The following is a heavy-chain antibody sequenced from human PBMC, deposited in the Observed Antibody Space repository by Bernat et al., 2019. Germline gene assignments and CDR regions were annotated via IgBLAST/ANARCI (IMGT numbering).Heavy chain of an antibody. D-gene: IGHD4-17*01. CDR1: GFTFSSYA. V-gene: IGHV3-64D*06. CDR2: ISRNGGRT. CDR3: VNRNDYGDYDWSVDV. J-gene: IGHJ6*02. Sequence: EVQLVESGGGLVQPGGSLRLSCSASGFTFSSYAMHWVRQAPVKGLEYVSAISRNGGRTYYADSVKGRFTISRDKSKNTLYLQMSSLRAEDTAVYYCVNRNDYGDYDWSVDVWGQGTTVTVSS.